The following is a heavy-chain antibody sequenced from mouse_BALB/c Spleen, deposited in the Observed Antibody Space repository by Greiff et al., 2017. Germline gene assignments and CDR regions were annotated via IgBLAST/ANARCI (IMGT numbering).Heavy chain of an antibody. CDR1: GFTFSDYY. CDR3: ARDGILRSSYYFDY. D-gene: IGHD1-1*01. Sequence: EVQGVESGGGLVKPGGSLKLSCAASGFTFSDYYMYWVRQTPEKRLEWVATISDGGSYTYYPDSVKGRFTISRDNAKNNLYLQMSSLKSEDTAMYYCARDGILRSSYYFDYWGQGTTLTVSS. CDR2: ISDGGSYT. J-gene: IGHJ2*01. V-gene: IGHV5-4*02.